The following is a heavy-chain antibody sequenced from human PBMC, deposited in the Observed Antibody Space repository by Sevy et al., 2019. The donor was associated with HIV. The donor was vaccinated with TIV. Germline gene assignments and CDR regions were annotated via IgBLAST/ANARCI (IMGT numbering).Heavy chain of an antibody. V-gene: IGHV3-48*03. J-gene: IGHJ3*01. CDR2: ISTSGSTI. CDR3: ARDIECSTYSYAFHL. D-gene: IGHD2-2*01. Sequence: GGSLRLSCKASGFFFSHYEMNWVRQAPGKGLEWVSYISTSGSTIYYADSMKGRFTVSRDNAKNSLYLQMNSLRADDTALYYCARDIECSTYSYAFHLWGQGTMVTFS. CDR1: GFFFSHYE.